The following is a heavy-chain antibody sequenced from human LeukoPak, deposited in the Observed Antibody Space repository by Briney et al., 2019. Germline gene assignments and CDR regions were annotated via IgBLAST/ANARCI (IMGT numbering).Heavy chain of an antibody. D-gene: IGHD3-22*01. V-gene: IGHV4-59*08. J-gene: IGHJ4*02. CDR3: ARLGYYYDSSGPIGSDY. CDR2: IYYSGST. Sequence: PSEALSLTCTVSGGSISSYYWSWIRQPPGKGLEWIGYIYYSGSTNYNPSLKSRVTISVDTSKNQFSLKLSSVTAADTAVYYCARLGYYYDSSGPIGSDYWGQGTLVTVSS. CDR1: GGSISSYY.